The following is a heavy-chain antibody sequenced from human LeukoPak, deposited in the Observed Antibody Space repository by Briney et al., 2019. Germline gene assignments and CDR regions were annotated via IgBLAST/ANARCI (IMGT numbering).Heavy chain of an antibody. CDR3: ARGAEYYYYMDV. Sequence: ASVKVSCKASGYTFTGYYMHWVRQAPGQGLEWMGWINPCSGGRNNAQKFQGRVTMTRDTSISTAYMELSRLRSDDTAVYYCARGAEYYYYMDVWGKGTTV. CDR1: GYTFTGYY. CDR2: INPCSGGR. V-gene: IGHV1-2*02. J-gene: IGHJ6*03.